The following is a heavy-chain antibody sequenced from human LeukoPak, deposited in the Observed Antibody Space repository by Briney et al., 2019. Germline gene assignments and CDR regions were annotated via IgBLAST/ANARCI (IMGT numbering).Heavy chain of an antibody. CDR3: ARLNLGNWFDP. Sequence: PSETLSLTCAVYGGSFSGYYWSWIRQPPGKGLEWIGEINHSGSTNYNPSLKSRVTISVDTSKNQFSLKLSSVTAADTAVYYCARLNLGNWFDPWGQGTLVTVSS. CDR2: INHSGST. D-gene: IGHD7-27*01. CDR1: GGSFSGYY. V-gene: IGHV4-34*01. J-gene: IGHJ5*02.